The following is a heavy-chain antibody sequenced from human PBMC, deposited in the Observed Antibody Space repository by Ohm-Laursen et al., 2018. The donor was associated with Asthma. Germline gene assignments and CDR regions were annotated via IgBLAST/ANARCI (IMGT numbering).Heavy chain of an antibody. CDR2: INHSGST. Sequence: TLSLTCAVYGGSFSGYYWSWIRQPPGQGLEWIGEINHSGSTNYNPSLKRRVTISVDTSKNQFSLKLSSVTAADTAVYYCARGRVVVAATRYYYYGMDVWGQGTTVTVSS. CDR3: ARGRVVVAATRYYYYGMDV. D-gene: IGHD2-15*01. J-gene: IGHJ6*02. V-gene: IGHV4-34*01. CDR1: GGSFSGYY.